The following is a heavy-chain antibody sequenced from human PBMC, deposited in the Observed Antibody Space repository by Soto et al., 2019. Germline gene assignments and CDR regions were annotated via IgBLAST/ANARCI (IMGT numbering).Heavy chain of an antibody. CDR1: GGTFSSYA. Sequence: KVSCKASGGTFSSYAISWVRQAPGQGLEWMGGIIPIFGTANYAQKFQGRVTITADESTSTAYMELSSLRSEDTAVYYCARGPLVTPYHLFDYWGQGTLVTVSS. V-gene: IGHV1-69*01. CDR3: ARGPLVTPYHLFDY. CDR2: IIPIFGTA. D-gene: IGHD2-15*01. J-gene: IGHJ4*02.